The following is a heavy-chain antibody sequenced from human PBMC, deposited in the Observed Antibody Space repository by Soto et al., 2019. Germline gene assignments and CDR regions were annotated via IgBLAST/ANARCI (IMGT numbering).Heavy chain of an antibody. CDR2: IHPADSDT. D-gene: IGHD6-6*01. CDR3: ARHTGAGQLVLDY. CDR1: GYRFTFYW. V-gene: IGHV5-51*01. J-gene: IGHJ4*02. Sequence: EVQLVQSGAEVKKPGESLKISCKGSGYRFTFYWIGWVRQMPGKGLEWMGIIHPADSDTRYSPSFQGQVSFSADKSINTAYLQWSSLKASDPAIHYCARHTGAGQLVLDYWGQGTPVTVSS.